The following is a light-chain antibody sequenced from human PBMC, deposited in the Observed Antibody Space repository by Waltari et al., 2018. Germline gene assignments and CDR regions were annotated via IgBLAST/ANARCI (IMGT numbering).Light chain of an antibody. Sequence: QSVLTQPPSVSGAPGQKGTISCPGSSANLGAGYDVNWYQQLPGTAPKHLIYGNNNRPSGVPDRFSVSKSGTSASLAITGLQAEDEADYYCQSYDSSLSGWVFGGGTKLTVL. CDR2: GNN. J-gene: IGLJ3*02. CDR1: SANLGAGYD. CDR3: QSYDSSLSGWV. V-gene: IGLV1-40*01.